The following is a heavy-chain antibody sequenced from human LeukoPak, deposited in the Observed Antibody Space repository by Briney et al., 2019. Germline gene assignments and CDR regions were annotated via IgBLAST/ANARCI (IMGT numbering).Heavy chain of an antibody. CDR1: GYTFTGYY. CDR2: INPNSGGT. Sequence: ASVKVSCKASGYTFTGYYMHWVRQAPGQGLEWMGWINPNSGGTNYAQKFQGRVTMTRDTSISTAYMELSRLRSDDTAVYYCARDLLYYCDSSGYYYNYWGQGTLVTVSS. CDR3: ARDLLYYCDSSGYYYNY. J-gene: IGHJ4*02. V-gene: IGHV1-2*02. D-gene: IGHD3-22*01.